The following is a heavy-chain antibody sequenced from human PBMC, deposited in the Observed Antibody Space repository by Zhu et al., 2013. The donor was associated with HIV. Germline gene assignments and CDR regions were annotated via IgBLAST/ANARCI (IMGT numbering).Heavy chain of an antibody. CDR1: GYSISSGYY. Sequence: QVQLQESGPGLVKPSETLSLTCTVSGYSISSGYYWGWIRQPPGKGLEWIGSIYHSGSTYYNPSLKSRVTISVDTSKNQFSLKLSSVTAADTAVYYCARADDSSGWYGGAFDIWGQGTMVTVSS. D-gene: IGHD6-19*01. CDR3: ARADDSSGWYGGAFDI. V-gene: IGHV4-38-2*02. CDR2: IYHSGST. J-gene: IGHJ3*02.